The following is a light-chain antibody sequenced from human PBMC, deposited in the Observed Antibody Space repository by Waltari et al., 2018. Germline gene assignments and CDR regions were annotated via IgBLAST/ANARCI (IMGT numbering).Light chain of an antibody. CDR2: GTS. CDR3: QSYDTSLSVV. CDR1: GSNLGAGYD. J-gene: IGLJ2*01. Sequence: QSVLTQPPSVSGAPGQRVSISCTGHGSNLGAGYDVHWYQQHPGTAPKLLIYGTSTRPPGVPDRFFGSQSGTSASLAITALQAEDEAEYYCQSYDTSLSVVFGGGTKLTVL. V-gene: IGLV1-40*01.